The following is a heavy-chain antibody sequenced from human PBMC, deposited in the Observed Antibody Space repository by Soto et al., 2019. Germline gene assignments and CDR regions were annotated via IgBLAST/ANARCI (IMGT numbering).Heavy chain of an antibody. CDR3: AGIYSGYYFDYYYGMDV. CDR1: GYTFTSYA. Sequence: GASVKVSCKDSGYTFTSYAMHWVRQAPGQRLEWMGWINAGNGNTKYSQKFQGRVTITRDTSASTAYMELSSLRYEDTAVYYCAGIYSGYYFDYYYGMDVWGEGTTVTVYS. V-gene: IGHV1-3*01. D-gene: IGHD5-12*01. J-gene: IGHJ6*04. CDR2: INAGNGNT.